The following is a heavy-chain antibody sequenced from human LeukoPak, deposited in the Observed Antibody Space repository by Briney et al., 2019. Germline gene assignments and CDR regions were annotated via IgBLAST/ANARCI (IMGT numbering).Heavy chain of an antibody. CDR1: GGSFSGYY. Sequence: SETLSLTCAVYGGSFSGYYWSWIRQPPGKGLEWIGEINHSGSTNYNPSLKSRVTISVDTSKNQFSLKLSSVTAADTAVYYCARPSGDFWSGYHYYMDAWGKGTTVTVSS. V-gene: IGHV4-34*01. CDR2: INHSGST. J-gene: IGHJ6*03. D-gene: IGHD3-3*01. CDR3: ARPSGDFWSGYHYYMDA.